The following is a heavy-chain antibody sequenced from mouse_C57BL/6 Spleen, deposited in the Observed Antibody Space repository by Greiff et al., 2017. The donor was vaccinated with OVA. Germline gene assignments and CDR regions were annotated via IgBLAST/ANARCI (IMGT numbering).Heavy chain of an antibody. CDR2: ISDGGSYT. CDR3: ARDGPWDD. V-gene: IGHV5-4*01. J-gene: IGHJ2*01. Sequence: EVKLMESGGGLVKPGGSLKLSCAASGFTFSSYAMSWVRQTPEKRLEWVATISDGGSYTYYPDNVKGRFTISRDNAKNNLYLQMSHLKSEDTAMYYCARDGPWDDWGQGTTLTVSS. CDR1: GFTFSSYA.